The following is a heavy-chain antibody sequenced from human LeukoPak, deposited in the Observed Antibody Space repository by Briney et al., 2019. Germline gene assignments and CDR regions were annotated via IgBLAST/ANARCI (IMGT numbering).Heavy chain of an antibody. Sequence: PGGSLRLSCAASGFTFSSYWMHSVRQAPGKGLVWVSRIKSDGSDISYADSVKGRFTISRDNAKNTLYLQMNSLRVEDTAVYYCARDLPHSSLDSWGQGTLVTVSS. CDR1: GFTFSSYW. CDR3: ARDLPHSSLDS. J-gene: IGHJ4*02. CDR2: IKSDGSDI. V-gene: IGHV3-74*01. D-gene: IGHD6-13*01.